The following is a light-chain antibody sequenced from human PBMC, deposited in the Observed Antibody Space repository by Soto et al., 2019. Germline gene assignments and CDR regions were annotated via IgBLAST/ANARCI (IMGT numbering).Light chain of an antibody. CDR3: ASWDDRLGAVI. J-gene: IGLJ2*01. Sequence: VLTQPPSASGTPGQRVFISCSGSSSNIGGTNYAYWYQQLPGAAPKLLMHSNNLRPSGVPERISGSKSGTSASLAISGLRSEDEAVYYCASWDDRLGAVIFGGGTKVTVL. CDR2: SNN. V-gene: IGLV1-47*02. CDR1: SSNIGGTNY.